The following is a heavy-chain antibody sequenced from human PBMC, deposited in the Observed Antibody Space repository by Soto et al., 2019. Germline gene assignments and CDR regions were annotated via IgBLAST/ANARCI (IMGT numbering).Heavy chain of an antibody. CDR1: GYTFSDYY. Sequence: ASVKVSCKASGYTFSDYYIHWVRQAPGQGLEWMGWINPNSGGTKYAPKFQGGVTMTRDTSITTAYMELSRLRSGDTAVYYCAREPATAKPEGVDFWGQGTLVTVSP. CDR2: INPNSGGT. CDR3: AREPATAKPEGVDF. V-gene: IGHV1-2*02. D-gene: IGHD1-1*01. J-gene: IGHJ4*02.